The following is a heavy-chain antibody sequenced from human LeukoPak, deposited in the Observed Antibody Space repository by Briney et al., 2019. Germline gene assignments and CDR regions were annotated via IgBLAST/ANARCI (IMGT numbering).Heavy chain of an antibody. D-gene: IGHD3-22*01. Sequence: GGSLRLSCAASEFTFSSYAMSWVRQAPGKGLEWVSAISGSGGSTYYADSVKGRFTISRDNSKNTLYLQMNSLRAEDTAVYYCARFYYDSSGSIPLDYWGQGTLVTVSS. CDR3: ARFYYDSSGSIPLDY. V-gene: IGHV3-23*01. J-gene: IGHJ4*02. CDR1: EFTFSSYA. CDR2: ISGSGGST.